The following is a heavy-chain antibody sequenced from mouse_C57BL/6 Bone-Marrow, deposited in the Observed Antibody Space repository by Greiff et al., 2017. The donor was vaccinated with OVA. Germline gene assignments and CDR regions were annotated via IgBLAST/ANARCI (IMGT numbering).Heavy chain of an antibody. CDR2: ISSGGSYT. J-gene: IGHJ3*01. V-gene: IGHV5-6*01. CDR3: ARHLYGNYFAWFAY. Sequence: EVMLVESGGDLVKPGGSLKLSCAASGFTFSSYGMSWVRQTPDKRLEWVATISSGGSYTYYPASVKGRFTISRDNAKNTLYLQMSSLKSDDTAMYYCARHLYGNYFAWFAYWGQGTLVTVSA. CDR1: GFTFSSYG. D-gene: IGHD2-1*01.